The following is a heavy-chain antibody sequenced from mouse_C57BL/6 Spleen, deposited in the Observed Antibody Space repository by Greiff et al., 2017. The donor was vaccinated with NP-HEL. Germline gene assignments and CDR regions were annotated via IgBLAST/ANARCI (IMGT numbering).Heavy chain of an antibody. V-gene: IGHV5-9-1*02. J-gene: IGHJ2*01. CDR3: TRSLSIVSYFDY. D-gene: IGHD2-5*01. Sequence: EVKLVESGEGLVKPGGSLKLSCAASGFTFSSYAMSWVRQTPEKRLEWVAYISSGGDYIYYADTVKGRFTISRDNARNTLYLQMSSLKSEDTAMYYCTRSLSIVSYFDYWGHCTTLTVSS. CDR2: ISSGGDYI. CDR1: GFTFSSYA.